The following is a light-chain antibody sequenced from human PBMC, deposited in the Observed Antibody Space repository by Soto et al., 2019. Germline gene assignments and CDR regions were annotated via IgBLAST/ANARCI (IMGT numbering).Light chain of an antibody. CDR3: GSYTTSSNYV. CDR2: DVS. Sequence: QSVLTQPASVSGSPGLSITISCTGTSSDVGAYNFVSWYQQHPDKAPKLMIFDVSNRPSGVSNRFSGSKSGNTASLTISGLQSEDEAEYYCGSYTTSSNYVFGTGTKV. J-gene: IGLJ1*01. CDR1: SSDVGAYNF. V-gene: IGLV2-14*03.